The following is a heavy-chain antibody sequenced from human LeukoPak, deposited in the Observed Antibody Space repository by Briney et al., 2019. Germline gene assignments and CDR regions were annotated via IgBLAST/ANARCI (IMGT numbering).Heavy chain of an antibody. CDR2: IYYSGST. CDR3: ARGDYYDSSGYLH. Sequence: SETLSLTCTVSRGSISGYSWSWIRQSPGGGLEWIGYIYYSGSTNYNPSLKSRVTISVDTSKNQFSLRLSSLTAADTAVYYCARGDYYDSSGYLHWGQGTLVTVSS. J-gene: IGHJ4*02. D-gene: IGHD3-22*01. CDR1: RGSISGYS. V-gene: IGHV4-59*13.